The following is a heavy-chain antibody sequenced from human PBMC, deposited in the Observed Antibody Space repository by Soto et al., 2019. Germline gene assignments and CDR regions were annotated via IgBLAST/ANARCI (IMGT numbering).Heavy chain of an antibody. CDR2: IFHGGST. CDR3: ARGRVVVPAAVMFNCLDP. Sequence: SETLDLTCAISCAPISCGDDSWNWLRQPPGRGLEWIGYIFHGGSTYYNPSLRSRFTISVDRSRTQFSLKMSSVTAADTAVYYCARGRVVVPAAVMFNCLDPWGQGALVTVSS. J-gene: IGHJ5*02. V-gene: IGHV4-30-2*01. D-gene: IGHD2-2*01. CDR1: CAPISCGDDS.